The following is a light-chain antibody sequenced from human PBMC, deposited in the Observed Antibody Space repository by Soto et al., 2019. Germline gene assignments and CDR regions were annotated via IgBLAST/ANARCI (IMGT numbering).Light chain of an antibody. CDR2: DTY. Sequence: QSVLAQPPSVSGAPGQKITISCTGTGCNIGAAYYVHWYQQFPGTPPKLVIYDTYNRPSGIPDRFSASRSGTSAYLVITGLQADDEADYYCQSYDGSRGGSILFGEGTKLTVL. J-gene: IGLJ2*01. CDR1: GCNIGAAYY. V-gene: IGLV1-40*01. CDR3: QSYDGSRGGSIL.